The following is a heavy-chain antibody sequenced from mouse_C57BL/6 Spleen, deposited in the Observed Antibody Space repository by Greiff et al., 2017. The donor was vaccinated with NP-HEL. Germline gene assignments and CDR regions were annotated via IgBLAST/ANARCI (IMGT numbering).Heavy chain of an antibody. V-gene: IGHV1-66*01. D-gene: IGHD2-1*01. J-gene: IGHJ4*01. CDR1: GYSFTSYY. CDR3: ASPSYGNYNYAMDY. CDR2: IYPGSGNT. Sequence: VQLQESGPELVKPGASVKISCKASGYSFTSYYIHWVKQRPGQGLEWIGWIYPGSGNTKYNEKFKGKATLTADTSSSTAYMQLSSLTSEDSAVYYCASPSYGNYNYAMDYWGQGTSVTVSS.